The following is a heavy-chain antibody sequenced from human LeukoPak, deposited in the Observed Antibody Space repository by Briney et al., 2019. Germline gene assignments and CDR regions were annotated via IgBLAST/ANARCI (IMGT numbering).Heavy chain of an antibody. CDR3: IRDPGGLDY. D-gene: IGHD6-25*01. CDR1: GFTFSSNY. V-gene: IGHV3-53*01. Sequence: GGSLRLSCAASGFTFSSNYMSWVRQAPGKGLEWVSVLYAGGSTYYADSVKGRFTVSRDNSKNTLYLQMSSLRVEDTAVYYCIRDPGGLDYRGQGTLVTVSS. J-gene: IGHJ4*02. CDR2: LYAGGST.